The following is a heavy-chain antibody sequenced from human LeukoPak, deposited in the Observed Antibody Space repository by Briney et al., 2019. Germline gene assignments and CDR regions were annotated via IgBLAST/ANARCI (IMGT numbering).Heavy chain of an antibody. D-gene: IGHD2-2*01. CDR1: GITFRSYG. CDR3: AKVSVGYCSSTSCYELDP. J-gene: IGHJ5*02. V-gene: IGHV3-30*18. CDR2: ISYDGSNK. Sequence: GGSLRLSCAASGITFRSYGMHWVRQAPGKGLEWVAVISYDGSNKYYADSVKGRFTISRDNSKNTLYLQMNSLRAEDTAVYYCAKVSVGYCSSTSCYELDPWGQGTLVTVSS.